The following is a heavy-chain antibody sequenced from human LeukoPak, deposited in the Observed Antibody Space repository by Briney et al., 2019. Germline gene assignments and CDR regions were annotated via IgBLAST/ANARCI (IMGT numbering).Heavy chain of an antibody. J-gene: IGHJ5*02. CDR1: GDSIRNGNHY. Sequence: KTSETLSLTCTVSGDSIRNGNHYWGWIRQSPGRGLDWIGNIYYSEGGRYTDSGSTYYNPSFKGRVTISVDASQNQFSLDPNYVTAADTAVYYCGRANYHVSSGYANCIDPWSLGTLVTVSS. CDR3: GRANYHVSSGYANCIDP. V-gene: IGHV4-39*07. D-gene: IGHD3-22*01. CDR2: IYYSEGGRYTDSGST.